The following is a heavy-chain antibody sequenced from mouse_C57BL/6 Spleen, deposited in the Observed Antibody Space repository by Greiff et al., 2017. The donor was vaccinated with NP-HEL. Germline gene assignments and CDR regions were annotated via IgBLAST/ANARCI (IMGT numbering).Heavy chain of an antibody. Sequence: VQLQQSGPELVKPGASVKISCKASGYAFSSSWMNWVKQRPGKGLEWNGRIYPGDGDTNYNGKFKGKATLTADKSSSTAYMQLSSLTSEDSAVYFCARSIYYDYDGGYYAMDYWGQGTSVTVSS. CDR1: GYAFSSSW. V-gene: IGHV1-82*01. D-gene: IGHD2-4*01. CDR2: IYPGDGDT. J-gene: IGHJ4*01. CDR3: ARSIYYDYDGGYYAMDY.